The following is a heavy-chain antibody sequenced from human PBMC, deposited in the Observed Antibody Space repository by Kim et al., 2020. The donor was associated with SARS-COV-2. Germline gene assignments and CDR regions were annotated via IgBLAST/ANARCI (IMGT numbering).Heavy chain of an antibody. CDR1: GYTLTELS. D-gene: IGHD6-19*01. CDR2: FDPEDGET. V-gene: IGHV1-24*01. CDR3: ATAIAVAGTTIYYYYGMDV. Sequence: ASVKVSCKVSGYTLTELSMHWVRQAPGKGLEWIGGFDPEDGETIYAQKFQGRVTMTEDTSTDTAYMELSSLRSEDTAVYYCATAIAVAGTTIYYYYGMDVWGQGTTVTVSS. J-gene: IGHJ6*02.